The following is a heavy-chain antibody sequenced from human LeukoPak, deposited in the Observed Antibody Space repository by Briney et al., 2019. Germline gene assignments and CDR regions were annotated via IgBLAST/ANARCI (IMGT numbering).Heavy chain of an antibody. D-gene: IGHD3-10*01. V-gene: IGHV4-59*01. Sequence: SETLSLTCTVSGGSISSYYWSWIRQPPGKGLEWIGYIYYSGSTNYNPSLKSRVTISVDTSKNQFSLKLSSVTAADTAVYYCARSPYYGSGSYYYAGFDYWGQGTLVTVSS. CDR3: ARSPYYGSGSYYYAGFDY. CDR2: IYYSGST. J-gene: IGHJ4*02. CDR1: GGSISSYY.